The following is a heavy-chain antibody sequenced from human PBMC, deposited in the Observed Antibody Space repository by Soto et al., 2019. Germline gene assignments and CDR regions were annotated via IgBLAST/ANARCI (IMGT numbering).Heavy chain of an antibody. J-gene: IGHJ5*02. Sequence: QEQLVQSGGGVVQPGGSLRLSCVGSGFMFRHFGMHWVRQAPGKALEWVAFISYEGISKYYGDSLKDRFTISRDNSKNTLYLQMNSLRPAXXXXXXXXXXXXXXXXXXXXXXXQGSLVTVSS. V-gene: IGHV3-30*03. CDR1: GFMFRHFG. CDR3: XXXXXXXXXXXXXX. CDR2: ISYEGISK.